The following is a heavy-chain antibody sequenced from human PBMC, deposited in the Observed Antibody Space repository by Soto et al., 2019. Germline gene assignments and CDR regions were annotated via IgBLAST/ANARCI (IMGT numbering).Heavy chain of an antibody. CDR2: ISYDGSNK. D-gene: IGHD6-13*01. CDR1: GFTFSSYA. Sequence: GGSLRLSCAASGFTFSSYAMHWVRQAPGKGLEWVAVISYDGSNKYYADSVKGRFTISRDNSKNTLYLQMNSLRAEDTAVYYCAWDKGPIAALDYWGQGTLVTVS. V-gene: IGHV3-30-3*01. J-gene: IGHJ4*02. CDR3: AWDKGPIAALDY.